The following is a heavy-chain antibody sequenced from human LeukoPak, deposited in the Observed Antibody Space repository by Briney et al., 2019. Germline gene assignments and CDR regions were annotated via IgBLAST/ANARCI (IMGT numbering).Heavy chain of an antibody. CDR3: AKDPSLRGGSTMIVVVVYYFDY. D-gene: IGHD3-22*01. J-gene: IGHJ4*02. Sequence: PGGSLRLSCAASGFTFSSYAMSWVRQAPGKGLEWVSAISGSGGSTYYADSVKGRFTISRDDSKNTLYLQMNSLRAEDTAVYYCAKDPSLRGGSTMIVVVVYYFDYWGQGTLVTVSS. CDR1: GFTFSSYA. V-gene: IGHV3-23*01. CDR2: ISGSGGST.